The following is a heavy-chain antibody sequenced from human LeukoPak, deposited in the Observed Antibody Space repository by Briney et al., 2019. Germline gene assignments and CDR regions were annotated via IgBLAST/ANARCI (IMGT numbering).Heavy chain of an antibody. J-gene: IGHJ4*02. Sequence: PGGSLRLSCAASGFTFSSYGMHWVRQAPGKGLEWVAFIHYDGSNKYYAASVKGRFTISKDNSKNPLYQKKNILTAEETAVYYGAKEKTAPHDYWGQGTLVTVSS. CDR3: AKEKTAPHDY. CDR2: IHYDGSNK. CDR1: GFTFSSYG. V-gene: IGHV3-30*02. D-gene: IGHD5-18*01.